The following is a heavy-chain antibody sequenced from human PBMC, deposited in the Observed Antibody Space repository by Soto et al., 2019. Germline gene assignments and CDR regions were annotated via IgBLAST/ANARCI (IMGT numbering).Heavy chain of an antibody. D-gene: IGHD3-10*01. V-gene: IGHV1-69*06. CDR1: GGTFISHA. CDR2: ITPVTETP. Sequence: QVQLVQSGAEVKKPGSSVRVSCKVSGGTFISHAINWLRQAPGQGLEWMGVITPVTETPNNAEKFQGRVTINAENATTTVYMELSSLTFDGTAVYFCARGNKGPGHYGPGSQGWYGPWGQGTLVTVSS. J-gene: IGHJ5*02. CDR3: ARGNKGPGHYGPGSQGWYGP.